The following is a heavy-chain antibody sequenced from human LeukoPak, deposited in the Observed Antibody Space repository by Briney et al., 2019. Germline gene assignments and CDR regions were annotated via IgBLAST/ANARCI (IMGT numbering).Heavy chain of an antibody. D-gene: IGHD6-13*01. CDR2: IGSDSGGI. CDR1: GFTFKNYA. J-gene: IGHJ4*02. CDR3: AKYDVIVPAGTRAFDY. Sequence: SGGSLRLSCAASGFTFKNYAMTWARQAPGKGLEWLSVIGSDSGGIEYADSVKGRFTISRDNSKNTLYLQMNNLRAEDTAVYYCAKYDVIVPAGTRAFDYWGQGTLVTVSS. V-gene: IGHV3-23*01.